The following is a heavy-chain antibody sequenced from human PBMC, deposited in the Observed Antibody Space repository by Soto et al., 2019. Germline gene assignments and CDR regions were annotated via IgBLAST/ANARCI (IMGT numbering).Heavy chain of an antibody. D-gene: IGHD3-10*01. V-gene: IGHV5-51*01. CDR2: IYPGDSDT. Sequence: VESLKISCHGSGYSFANYWIAWVGQMPGKGLEWVGVIYPGDSDTRYSPSFRGQVTISADKSISHVYLQWSSLKASDTAMYYCARNRLRQYYYGMDVWGQGTTVTVSS. J-gene: IGHJ6*02. CDR1: GYSFANYW. CDR3: ARNRLRQYYYGMDV.